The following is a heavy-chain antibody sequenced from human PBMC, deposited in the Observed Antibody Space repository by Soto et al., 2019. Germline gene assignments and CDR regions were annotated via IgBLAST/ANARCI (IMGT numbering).Heavy chain of an antibody. Sequence: QVQLVQSGAEMKEPGASVKISCKSSGYTFTTYHIHSVRQAPGHGLQWLGVLNPSTGRTTYAQTFQGRFTMTWDTSTSTVYMDLRSLTSEDTAIYYCAREQIVTRSHSYYSGMDVWGQGTAVIVSS. V-gene: IGHV1-46*01. CDR1: GYTFTTYH. CDR3: AREQIVTRSHSYYSGMDV. J-gene: IGHJ6*02. CDR2: LNPSTGRT. D-gene: IGHD2-15*01.